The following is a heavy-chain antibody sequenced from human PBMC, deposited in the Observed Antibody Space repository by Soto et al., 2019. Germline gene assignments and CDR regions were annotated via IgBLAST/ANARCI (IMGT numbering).Heavy chain of an antibody. CDR1: GFTFRSYW. J-gene: IGHJ4*02. Sequence: EVQLVESGGGLVQPGGSLRLSCAASGFTFRSYWMHWVRQVPGKGLVWVSRIDSDGSSTNYADSVKGRFTISRDDSKNTLFLQINNLRGDDTALYYCATQNFDFWGQGTLVTVSS. CDR2: IDSDGSST. V-gene: IGHV3-74*01. CDR3: ATQNFDF.